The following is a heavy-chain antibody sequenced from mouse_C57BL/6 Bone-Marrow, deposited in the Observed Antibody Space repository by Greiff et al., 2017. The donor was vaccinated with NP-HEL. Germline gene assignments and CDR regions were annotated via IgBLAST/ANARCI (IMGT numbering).Heavy chain of an antibody. J-gene: IGHJ3*01. CDR1: GFSLTSYA. CDR3: AGKGAGAWFAY. CDR2: IWTGGGT. V-gene: IGHV2-9-1*01. Sequence: VKLQESGPGLVAPSQSLSISCTASGFSLTSYAISWVRQPPGKGLEWLGVIWTGGGTNYNSALKSSLSISKDNSKSHIFLIMISLEADDTARYDCAGKGAGAWFAYWGQGTLVTVSA.